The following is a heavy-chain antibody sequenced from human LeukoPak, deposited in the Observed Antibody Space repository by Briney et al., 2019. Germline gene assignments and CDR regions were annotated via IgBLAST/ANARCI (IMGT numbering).Heavy chain of an antibody. CDR2: IYYSGST. CDR1: GGSISSYY. Sequence: SETLSLTCTVSGGSISSYYWSWIRQPPGKGLEWMGNIYYSGSTNYNSSLKSRVTISVDTSKNQISLKLRSVTAADTAVYYCARHTRPGHSGYENAFDIWGQGTMVTVSS. V-gene: IGHV4-59*08. CDR3: ARHTRPGHSGYENAFDI. J-gene: IGHJ3*02. D-gene: IGHD5-12*01.